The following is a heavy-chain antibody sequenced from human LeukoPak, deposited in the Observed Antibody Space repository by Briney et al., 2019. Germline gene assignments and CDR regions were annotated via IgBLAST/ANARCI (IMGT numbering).Heavy chain of an antibody. J-gene: IGHJ3*02. V-gene: IGHV4-39*07. CDR3: VRIDQNAFEI. CDR1: GGSISSSSYC. Sequence: SETLSLTCTVSGGSISSSSYCWGWIRQPPGKGLEWVASIFHSGSTYYNPSLRSRVTISLDTSKNQFSLNLSSVTAADTAVYYCVRIDQNAFEIWGQGTMVTVSS. CDR2: IFHSGST. D-gene: IGHD2-15*01.